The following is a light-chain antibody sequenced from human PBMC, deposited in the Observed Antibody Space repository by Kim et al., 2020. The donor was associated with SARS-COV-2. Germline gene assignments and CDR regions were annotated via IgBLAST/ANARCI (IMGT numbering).Light chain of an antibody. J-gene: IGKJ1*01. V-gene: IGKV1-5*03. Sequence: SASVGDRVPITCRASQGISRSLAWYQQRLGEPPKLLIFQASSLESGVPSRYSGSGSGTEFTLTISSPQPDDCATYYCQQYGSYWTFGQGTKVDIK. CDR2: QAS. CDR1: QGISRS. CDR3: QQYGSYWT.